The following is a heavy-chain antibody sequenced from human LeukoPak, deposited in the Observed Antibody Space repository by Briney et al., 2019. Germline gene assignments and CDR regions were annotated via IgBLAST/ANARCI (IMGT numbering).Heavy chain of an antibody. CDR1: GFTFSSYS. J-gene: IGHJ4*02. CDR2: ISSGSSYR. CDR3: ARSGRSLGNYFDY. D-gene: IGHD3-16*02. Sequence: PGGSLRLSSAASGFTFSSYSMNWVRQAPGKGLEWVSCISSGSSYRYYGDSVKGRFTISRDSATNSLYLQMNSLRAEDTAVYYCARSGRSLGNYFDYWGQGTLVTVSS. V-gene: IGHV3-21*01.